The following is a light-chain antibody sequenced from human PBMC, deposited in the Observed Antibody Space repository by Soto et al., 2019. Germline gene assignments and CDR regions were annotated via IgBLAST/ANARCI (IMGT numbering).Light chain of an antibody. CDR2: GAS. V-gene: IGKV3-20*01. CDR3: QQYGSSPPT. Sequence: EIVLTQSPGTLSLSPWERATLSCRASQSVSSNYLAWYQRKPGQAPRLLIYGASSRATGIPNRFSGSGSGTDFTLTITRLEPEDFAVYYCQQYGSSPPTFGQGTKVEIK. J-gene: IGKJ1*01. CDR1: QSVSSNY.